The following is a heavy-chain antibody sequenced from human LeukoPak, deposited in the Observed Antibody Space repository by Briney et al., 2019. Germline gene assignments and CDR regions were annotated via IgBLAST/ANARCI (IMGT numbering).Heavy chain of an antibody. CDR3: CVLNGDYTVDFDY. J-gene: IGHJ4*02. V-gene: IGHV4-30-4*03. D-gene: IGHD4-17*01. Sequence: PSETLSLTCTVSRGSISRGDYYWTWIRQPPGKGLEWIGYIYHSGSTNYNPSLKSRVTISVDKSKNQFSLKLSSVTAADTAVYYCCVLNGDYTVDFDYWGQGTLVTVSS. CDR2: IYHSGST. CDR1: RGSISRGDYY.